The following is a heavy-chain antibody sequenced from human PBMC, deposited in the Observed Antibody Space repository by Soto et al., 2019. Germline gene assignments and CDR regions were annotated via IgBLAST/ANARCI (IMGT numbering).Heavy chain of an antibody. CDR1: GFTFSSYA. D-gene: IGHD3-9*01. CDR2: ISYDGSNK. Sequence: GALLLSGVASGFTFSSYAMHWVRQAPGKGLEWVAVISYDGSNKYYADSVKGRFTISRDNSKNTLYLQMNSLRAEDTAVYYCAGNYYDILPGYDINYYGMDVWGQGTKVTVSS. J-gene: IGHJ6*02. V-gene: IGHV3-30-3*01. CDR3: AGNYYDILPGYDINYYGMDV.